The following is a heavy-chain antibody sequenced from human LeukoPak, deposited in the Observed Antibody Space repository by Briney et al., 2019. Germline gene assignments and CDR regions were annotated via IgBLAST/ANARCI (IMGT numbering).Heavy chain of an antibody. CDR2: INPNSGVT. CDR3: ARVPYGTLGYMDV. J-gene: IGHJ6*03. D-gene: IGHD4-17*01. CDR1: GYTFTGYY. Sequence: ASVKVSCKASGYTFTGYYMHWVRQAPGQGLEWMGWINPNSGVTNYAQKFQGWVTMTRDTSISTAYMELSRLRSDDTAVYYCARVPYGTLGYMDVWGKGTTVTVSS. V-gene: IGHV1-2*04.